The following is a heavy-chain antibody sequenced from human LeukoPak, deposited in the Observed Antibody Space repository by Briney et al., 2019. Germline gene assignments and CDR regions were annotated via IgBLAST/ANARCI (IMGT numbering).Heavy chain of an antibody. CDR1: GFTLSNYW. V-gene: IGHV3-74*03. CDR2: VSGEDSST. CDR3: GTGGYGGNSEALGYYYYMDI. D-gene: IGHD4-23*01. Sequence: PGGSLRLSCVASGFTLSNYWMHWVRQAPGKGLVWVSTVSGEDSSTMYADSVKGRFTISRDNAKNSLYLQMNSLRAEDTAVYYCGTGGYGGNSEALGYYYYMDIWGKGTTVIISS. J-gene: IGHJ6*03.